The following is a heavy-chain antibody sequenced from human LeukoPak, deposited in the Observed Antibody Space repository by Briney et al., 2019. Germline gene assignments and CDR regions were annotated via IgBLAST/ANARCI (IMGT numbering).Heavy chain of an antibody. D-gene: IGHD2-2*01. J-gene: IGHJ4*02. CDR2: INHSGST. CDR1: GGSFSGYY. CDR3: ARGLDCSSTSCYSFDY. Sequence: SETLSLTCAVYGGSFSGYYWSWIRQPPGKGLEWIGEINHSGSTNYNPSLKSRVTISVDTSKNRFSLKLSSVTAADTAVYYCARGLDCSSTSCYSFDYWGQGTLVTVSS. V-gene: IGHV4-34*01.